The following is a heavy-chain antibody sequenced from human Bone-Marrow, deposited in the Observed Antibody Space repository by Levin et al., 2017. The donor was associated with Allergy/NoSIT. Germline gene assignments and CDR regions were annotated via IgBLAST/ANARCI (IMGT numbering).Heavy chain of an antibody. J-gene: IGHJ6*03. CDR2: IYYSGST. CDR1: GGSISSGGYY. D-gene: IGHD3-10*01. CDR3: ARVTMVRGVITWYYYYYMDV. V-gene: IGHV4-31*03. Sequence: SCTVSGGSISSGGYYWSWIRQHPGKGLEWIGYIYYSGSTYYNPSLKSRVTISVDTSKNQFSLKLSSVTAADTAVYYCARVTMVRGVITWYYYYYMDVWGKGTTVTVSS.